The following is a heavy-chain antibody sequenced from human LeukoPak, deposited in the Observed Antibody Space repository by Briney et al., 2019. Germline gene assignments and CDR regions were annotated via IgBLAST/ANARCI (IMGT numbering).Heavy chain of an antibody. J-gene: IGHJ6*02. D-gene: IGHD5-12*01. V-gene: IGHV4-31*03. CDR3: ARESRGVDIVANNGMDV. CDR1: GGSISSGGYY. Sequence: SETLSLTCTVSGGSISSGGYYWSWIRQHPGKGLEWIGYIYYSGSTYYNPSLKSRVTISVDTSKNQLSLKLSSVTAADTAVYYCARESRGVDIVANNGMDVWGQGTTVTVSS. CDR2: IYYSGST.